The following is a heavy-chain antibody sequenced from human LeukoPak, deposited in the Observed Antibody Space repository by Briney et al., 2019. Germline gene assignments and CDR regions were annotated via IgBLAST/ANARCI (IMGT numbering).Heavy chain of an antibody. Sequence: GASVKASCKASGYTFTGYYMHWVRQAPGQGLEWMGWINPNSGDTKYAQKFQGRVTMTRDTSISTTYMELSSLGSDDTAVYYCARVSTVAATFDYWGQGTLVTVSS. V-gene: IGHV1-2*02. CDR3: ARVSTVAATFDY. CDR2: INPNSGDT. CDR1: GYTFTGYY. D-gene: IGHD2-15*01. J-gene: IGHJ4*02.